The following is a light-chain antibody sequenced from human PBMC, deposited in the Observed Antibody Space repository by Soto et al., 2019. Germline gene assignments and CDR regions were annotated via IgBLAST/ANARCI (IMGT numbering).Light chain of an antibody. CDR2: GAS. Sequence: ELVMTQSPATLSVSPGERSTLSFSSSQSITNNLAWYQQRPGQAPRLLIYGASTRATGVPARFSGSGSGTEFTLTISSLQSEDFATYYCQHFNNWPPELTFGGGTKVDIK. J-gene: IGKJ4*01. V-gene: IGKV3-15*01. CDR3: QHFNNWPPELT. CDR1: QSITNN.